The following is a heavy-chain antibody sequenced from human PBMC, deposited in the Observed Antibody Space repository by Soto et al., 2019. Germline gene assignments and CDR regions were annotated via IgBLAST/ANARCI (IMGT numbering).Heavy chain of an antibody. CDR1: GYTFIGYY. Sequence: ASVKVSCKASGYTFIGYYMHWVRQAPGQGLEWMGWINPNSGGTNSAQKFQGRVTMTSDTSISTAYMELSRLRYDDTAVYYCARESLDRDDAFDIWGQGTMVTVSS. D-gene: IGHD1-1*01. CDR3: ARESLDRDDAFDI. V-gene: IGHV1-2*02. J-gene: IGHJ3*02. CDR2: INPNSGGT.